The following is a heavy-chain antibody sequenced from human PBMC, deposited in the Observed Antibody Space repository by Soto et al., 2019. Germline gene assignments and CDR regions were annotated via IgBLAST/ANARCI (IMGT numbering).Heavy chain of an antibody. J-gene: IGHJ6*02. CDR3: ARENGYGYGRRPHIYYYYGMDV. CDR2: IYYSGST. V-gene: IGHV4-59*01. D-gene: IGHD5-18*01. Sequence: SETLSLTCTVSGGSISSYYWSWIRQPPGKGLEWIGYIYYSGSTNYNPSLKSRVTISVDTSKNQFSLKLSSVTAADTAVYYCARENGYGYGRRPHIYYYYGMDVWGQGTTLTVSS. CDR1: GGSISSYY.